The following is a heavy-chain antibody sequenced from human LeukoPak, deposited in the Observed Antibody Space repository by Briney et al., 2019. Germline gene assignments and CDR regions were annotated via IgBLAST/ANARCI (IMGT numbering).Heavy chain of an antibody. D-gene: IGHD2-2*01. V-gene: IGHV3-7*01. CDR3: VRGRYCNSISCDYFDY. CDR2: IKEDGSEK. J-gene: IGHJ4*02. CDR1: GFTFSSYW. Sequence: GGSLRLSCAASGFTFSSYWTSWVRQAPGKGLEWVANIKEDGSEKYYADSVKGRFTISRDNAKNSLYLQMNSLRAEDTAVYYCVRGRYCNSISCDYFDYWGQGTLVTVSS.